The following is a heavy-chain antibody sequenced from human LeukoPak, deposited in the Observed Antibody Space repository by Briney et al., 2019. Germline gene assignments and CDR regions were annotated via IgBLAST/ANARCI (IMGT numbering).Heavy chain of an antibody. CDR3: ARDRTWSDSGYDYAPYYFDY. V-gene: IGHV3-23*01. Sequence: PGGSLRLSCAASGFTFSSYGMSWVRQAPGKGLEWVSAISGSGGSTYYADSVKGRFTISRDNSKNTLYLQMNSLRAEDTALYYCARDRTWSDSGYDYAPYYFDYWGQGTLVTVSS. CDR2: ISGSGGST. D-gene: IGHD5-12*01. CDR1: GFTFSSYG. J-gene: IGHJ4*02.